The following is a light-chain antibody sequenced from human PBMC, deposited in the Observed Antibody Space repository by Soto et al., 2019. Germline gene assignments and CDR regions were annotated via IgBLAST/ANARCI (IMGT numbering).Light chain of an antibody. Sequence: QSALTQPASVSGSPGQSITISCTGTSSDVGSYNLVSWYQQHPGKAPKLMIYEGSKRPSGVSNRFSGSKSGSTASLTISGLQAEDEADYYCCSYAGSSTSVVFGGGTQLTVL. V-gene: IGLV2-23*01. CDR3: CSYAGSSTSVV. J-gene: IGLJ2*01. CDR1: SSDVGSYNL. CDR2: EGS.